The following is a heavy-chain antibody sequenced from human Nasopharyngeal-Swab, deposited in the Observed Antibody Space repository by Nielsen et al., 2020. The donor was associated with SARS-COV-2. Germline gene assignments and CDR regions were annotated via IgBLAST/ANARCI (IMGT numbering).Heavy chain of an antibody. J-gene: IGHJ4*02. D-gene: IGHD3-3*01. CDR2: IRSNAYGGTT. CDR3: TRADFWSGYCDY. CDR1: GFTFGDYA. Sequence: GGSLRLSCTASGFTFGDYAMSWVRQAPGKGLEWVGFIRSNAYGGTTESAASVKGRFTISRDDSKSIAYLQMNSLKTEDTAVYYCTRADFWSGYCDYWGQGTLVTVSS. V-gene: IGHV3-49*04.